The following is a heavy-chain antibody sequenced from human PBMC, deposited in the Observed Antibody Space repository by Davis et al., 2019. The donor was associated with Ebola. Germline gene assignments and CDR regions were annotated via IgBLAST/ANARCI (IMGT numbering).Heavy chain of an antibody. V-gene: IGHV3-11*01. CDR2: ISSSASTI. D-gene: IGHD6-19*01. Sequence: GESLKISCAASGFTFSDYYMSWIRQAPGQGLEWVSYISSSASTIYYADSVKGRFTISRDNAKNSLYLQMNSLRAEDTAVYYCARGNEWLARGGFDYWGQGTLVTVSS. CDR1: GFTFSDYY. J-gene: IGHJ4*02. CDR3: ARGNEWLARGGFDY.